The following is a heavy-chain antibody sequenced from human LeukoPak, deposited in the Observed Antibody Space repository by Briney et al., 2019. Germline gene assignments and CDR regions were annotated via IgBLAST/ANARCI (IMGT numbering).Heavy chain of an antibody. CDR3: ARQRWLVSSGFDP. D-gene: IGHD6-19*01. J-gene: IGHJ5*02. V-gene: IGHV4-4*07. Sequence: SETLSLTCTVSGGSISSYYWSWIRQPAGKGLEWIGRIYTSGSTYCNPSLKSRVTISVGTSKNQFSLKLSSVTAADTAVYYCARQRWLVSSGFDPWGQGTLVTVSS. CDR2: IYTSGST. CDR1: GGSISSYY.